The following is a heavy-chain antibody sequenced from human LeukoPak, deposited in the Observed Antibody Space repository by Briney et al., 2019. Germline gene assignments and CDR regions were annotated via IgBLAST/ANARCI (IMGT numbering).Heavy chain of an antibody. CDR1: GFTFSSYS. CDR2: ISSSSYI. Sequence: GGSLTLSCAASGFTFSSYSMNWVRQAPGKVLEWVSSISSSSYIYYADSVKGRFTISRDNAKNSLYLQMNSLRAEDTAVYYCAREYSGSYGKDYWGQGTLVTVSS. D-gene: IGHD1-26*01. V-gene: IGHV3-21*01. J-gene: IGHJ4*02. CDR3: AREYSGSYGKDY.